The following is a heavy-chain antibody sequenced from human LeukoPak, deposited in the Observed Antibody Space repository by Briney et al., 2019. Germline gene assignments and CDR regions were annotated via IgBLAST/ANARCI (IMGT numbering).Heavy chain of an antibody. Sequence: SSETLSLTCTVSGCSISSVDYYWSWMRQPPGKGREWIGYIYYSGSTYYNPSLKSRVTISVDTSKNQFSLKLSSVTAADTAVYYCARDQTTVTRSPYYYYGMDVWGQGTTVTVSS. D-gene: IGHD4-17*01. V-gene: IGHV4-30-4*01. J-gene: IGHJ6*02. CDR2: IYYSGST. CDR3: ARDQTTVTRSPYYYYGMDV. CDR1: GCSISSVDYY.